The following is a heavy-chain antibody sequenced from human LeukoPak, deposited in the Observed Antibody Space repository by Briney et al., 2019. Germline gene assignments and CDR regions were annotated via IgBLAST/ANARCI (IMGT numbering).Heavy chain of an antibody. CDR3: ARVIFGDSNAIDY. V-gene: IGHV1-2*06. CDR1: GYTFTGYY. D-gene: IGHD3-3*01. Sequence: ASVKVSCKASGYTFTGYYMHWVRQAPGQGLEWMGRINPNSGGTNYAQKFQGRVTMTRDTSVSTAYMELSRLRSDDTAVYYCARVIFGDSNAIDYWGQGTLVTVCS. CDR2: INPNSGGT. J-gene: IGHJ4*02.